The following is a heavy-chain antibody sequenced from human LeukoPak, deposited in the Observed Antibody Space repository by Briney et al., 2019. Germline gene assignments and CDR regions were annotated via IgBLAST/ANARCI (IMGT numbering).Heavy chain of an antibody. J-gene: IGHJ4*02. V-gene: IGHV3-23*01. CDR1: GFTFTSYG. Sequence: GGSLRLSCAASGFTFTSYGMNWVRQAPGEGLEWVSGISESGITTYYADSVKGRFTISRDNSKNTLYLQMNSLRAEDTATYYCARDSAMTINYFDYWGQGTLVTVSS. CDR3: ARDSAMTINYFDY. D-gene: IGHD4/OR15-4a*01. CDR2: ISESGITT.